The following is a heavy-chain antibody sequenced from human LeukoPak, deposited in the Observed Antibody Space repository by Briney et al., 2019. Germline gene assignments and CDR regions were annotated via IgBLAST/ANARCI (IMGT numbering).Heavy chain of an antibody. Sequence: GGSLTLSCTGSGYSFTSYWIGWARLLPGRGLGWVGIVFLGDSDNRYNPSFQGPRTISADKSISNVYLHRRSLMGSEAYQYYCARHSYDIMIGYYEPCIESCGERSPLTVSS. CDR2: VFLGDSDN. CDR3: ARHSYDIMIGYYEPCIES. D-gene: IGHD3-9*01. CDR1: GYSFTSYW. V-gene: IGHV5-51*01. J-gene: IGHJ6*01.